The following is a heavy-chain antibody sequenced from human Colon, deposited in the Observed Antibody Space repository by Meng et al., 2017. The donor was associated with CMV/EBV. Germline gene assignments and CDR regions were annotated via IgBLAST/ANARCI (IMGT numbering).Heavy chain of an antibody. V-gene: IGHV1-8*03. CDR1: GYTFTSYD. D-gene: IGHD1-26*01. J-gene: IGHJ4*02. Sequence: SCKASGYTFTSYDINWVRQAAGQGLEWMGWMNPNSGNTGYAQTFQGRVTITRNTSISTAYMELSSLRSEDTAVYYCATARIVGATTDYWGQGTLVTVSS. CDR3: ATARIVGATTDY. CDR2: MNPNSGNT.